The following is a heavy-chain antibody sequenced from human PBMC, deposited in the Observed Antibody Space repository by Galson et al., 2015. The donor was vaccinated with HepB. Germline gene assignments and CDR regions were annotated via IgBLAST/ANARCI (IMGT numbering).Heavy chain of an antibody. J-gene: IGHJ4*02. CDR3: ARVLSSGWTRQFDY. D-gene: IGHD6-19*01. V-gene: IGHV3-30*03. Sequence: SLRLSCAASGFTFSHYGMHWVRQAPGKGLEWVTAISYDGNNKYYADSVKGRFTISRDNSKNTVSLQMNGLTTEDTAVYFCARVLSSGWTRQFDYWGQGTLVAFPS. CDR1: GFTFSHYG. CDR2: ISYDGNNK.